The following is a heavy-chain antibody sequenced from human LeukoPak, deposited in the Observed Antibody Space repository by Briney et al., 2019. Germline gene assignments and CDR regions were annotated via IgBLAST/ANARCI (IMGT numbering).Heavy chain of an antibody. CDR3: ARGQSYYVIYYYYYYMDV. J-gene: IGHJ6*03. CDR1: GFTFSSYA. CDR2: ISGSGGST. D-gene: IGHD1-26*01. Sequence: PGGSLRLSCAASGFTFSSYAMSWVRQAPGKGLEWVSAISGSGGSTYYADSVKGRFTISRDNSKNTLYLQMNSLRAEDTAVYYCARGQSYYVIYYYYYYMDVWGKGTTVTVSS. V-gene: IGHV3-23*01.